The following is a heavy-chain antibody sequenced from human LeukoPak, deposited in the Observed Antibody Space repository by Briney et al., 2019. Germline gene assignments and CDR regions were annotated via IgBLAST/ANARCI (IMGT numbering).Heavy chain of an antibody. Sequence: PSETLSLTCTVSGGSISSYYWSWIRQPPGKGLECIGYIYYSGSTNYNPSLKSRATISVDTSKNQFSLKLSSVTAADTAVYYCARDGRYCSSTSCYSPLSIWGQGTLVTVSS. CDR3: ARDGRYCSSTSCYSPLSI. CDR2: IYYSGST. D-gene: IGHD2-2*02. J-gene: IGHJ4*02. CDR1: GGSISSYY. V-gene: IGHV4-59*01.